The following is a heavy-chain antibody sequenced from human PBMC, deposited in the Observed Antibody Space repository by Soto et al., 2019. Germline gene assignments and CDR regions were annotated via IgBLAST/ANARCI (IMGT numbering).Heavy chain of an antibody. D-gene: IGHD1-26*01. CDR2: IVVGSGNT. V-gene: IGHV1-58*01. CDR3: AAGDFSCSYYLYYYYGKDV. CDR1: GFTFTSSA. Sequence: SVKVSCKASGFTFTSSAVQWVRQARGQRIEWIGWIVVGSGNTNYAQKFQERVTITRDMSTSTAYMELSSLRSEDTAVYYCAAGDFSCSYYLYYYYGKDVWGQGST. J-gene: IGHJ6*01.